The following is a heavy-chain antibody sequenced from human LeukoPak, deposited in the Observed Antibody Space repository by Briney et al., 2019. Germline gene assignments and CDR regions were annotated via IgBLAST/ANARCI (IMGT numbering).Heavy chain of an antibody. J-gene: IGHJ4*02. CDR2: INPSGGST. D-gene: IGHD6-19*01. V-gene: IGHV1-46*01. Sequence: ASVKVSCKASGYTFTTDYIHWVRQAPGQGLERMGIINPSGGSTTYAQKFQGRVIMTGDTSTSTVYMELRSLRSEDTAVYYCARAHSSGWSYYLDYWGQGTLVTVSS. CDR1: GYTFTTDY. CDR3: ARAHSSGWSYYLDY.